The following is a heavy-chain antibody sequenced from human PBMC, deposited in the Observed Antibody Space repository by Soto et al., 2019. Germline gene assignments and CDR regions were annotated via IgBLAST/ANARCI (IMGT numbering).Heavy chain of an antibody. CDR3: ARDFQPNYGSSWAHH. D-gene: IGHD6-13*01. CDR1: GFTFSSYW. J-gene: IGHJ5*02. V-gene: IGHV3-7*01. Sequence: GGSLRVSCTGSGFTFSSYWMSWVRQAPGKGLKWVANIKEDGSEKNYVDSVQGRFTISRDNAKNILYLQMNSLRADDTAVYYCARDFQPNYGSSWAHHWGQGALVTVSS. CDR2: IKEDGSEK.